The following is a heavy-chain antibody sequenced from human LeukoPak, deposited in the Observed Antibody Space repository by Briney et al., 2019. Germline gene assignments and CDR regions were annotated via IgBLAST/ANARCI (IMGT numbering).Heavy chain of an antibody. V-gene: IGHV4-39*07. CDR3: ASHNWNQEDGVY. J-gene: IGHJ4*02. D-gene: IGHD1-20*01. Sequence: PSETLSLTCTVSGGSISSSSYYWGWIRQPPGKGLEWIGSIYYSGSTYYNPSLKSRVTISVDTSKNQFSLKLSSVTAADTAVYYCASHNWNQEDGVYWGQGTLVTVSS. CDR1: GGSISSSSYY. CDR2: IYYSGST.